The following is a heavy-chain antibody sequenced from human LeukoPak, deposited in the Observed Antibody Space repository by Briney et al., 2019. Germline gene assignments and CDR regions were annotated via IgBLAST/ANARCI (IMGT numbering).Heavy chain of an antibody. CDR2: ISYAESNR. D-gene: IGHD6-6*01. V-gene: IGHV3-30*18. Sequence: GGSLRLSCAASGFTFSSYGMHWVRQAPGKGLEWVAVISYAESNRYYADSVKGRFTISRDNSKNTLYLQMNSLRAEDTAVYYCAKDFEYSSSYFDYWGQGTLVTVSS. CDR1: GFTFSSYG. CDR3: AKDFEYSSSYFDY. J-gene: IGHJ4*02.